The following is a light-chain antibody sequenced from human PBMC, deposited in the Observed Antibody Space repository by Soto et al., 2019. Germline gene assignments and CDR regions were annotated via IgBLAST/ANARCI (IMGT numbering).Light chain of an antibody. CDR1: ALTKKY. CDR3: YSTDSSGHV. J-gene: IGLJ2*01. Sequence: SYELTQPPSVSVSPGQTARITCSGDALTKKYAYWYQQKSGQAPVLVIYEDNKRPSGIPERFSGSSSGTMATLTISGAQVEDEADYYCYSTDSSGHVFGGGTKLTVL. CDR2: EDN. V-gene: IGLV3-10*01.